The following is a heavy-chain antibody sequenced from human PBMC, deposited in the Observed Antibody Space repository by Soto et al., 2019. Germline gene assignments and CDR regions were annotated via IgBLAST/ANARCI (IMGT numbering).Heavy chain of an antibody. V-gene: IGHV4-30-4*01. D-gene: IGHD3-3*01. CDR1: GGSINSGDFY. CDR2: IYYSGSA. CDR3: ARDLVFWTGVKWFDP. Sequence: SETLSLTCSVSGGSINSGDFYWSWIRQPPGKGLEWIGNIYYSGSAYYSPSLQSRVTISMDTSTNQFSLRLISVTAADTAVYYCARDLVFWTGVKWFDPWGQGSLVTVSS. J-gene: IGHJ5*02.